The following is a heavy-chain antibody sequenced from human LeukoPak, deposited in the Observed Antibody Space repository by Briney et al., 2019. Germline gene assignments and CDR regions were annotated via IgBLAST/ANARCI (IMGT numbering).Heavy chain of an antibody. CDR2: INPNSGGT. CDR3: ARVGYYESSGYYEY. J-gene: IGHJ4*02. CDR1: GYTLTDHY. Sequence: VASVKVSCKASGYTLTDHYMHWVRQAPGQGLEWMGRINPNSGGTNYAQKFRGRVTMTRDTSISTVYMELSRLRSDDTAVYYCARVGYYESSGYYEYWGQGTLVTVSS. V-gene: IGHV1-2*06. D-gene: IGHD3-22*01.